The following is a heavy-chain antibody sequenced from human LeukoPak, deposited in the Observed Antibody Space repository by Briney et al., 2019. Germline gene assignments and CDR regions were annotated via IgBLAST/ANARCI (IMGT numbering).Heavy chain of an antibody. Sequence: PSETLSLTCIVSGDFISSNYWSWIRQPAGKGLEWIGRIYASGSTNYNPSLKSRVTMSIDTSKNQFSLKFSSVTAADTAVYYCARDLGYSYGYFDFWGQGTLVTASS. V-gene: IGHV4-4*07. J-gene: IGHJ4*02. CDR1: GDFISSNY. D-gene: IGHD5-18*01. CDR3: ARDLGYSYGYFDF. CDR2: IYASGST.